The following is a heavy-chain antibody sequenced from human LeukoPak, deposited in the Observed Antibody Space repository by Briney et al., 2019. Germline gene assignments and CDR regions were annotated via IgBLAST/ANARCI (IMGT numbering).Heavy chain of an antibody. V-gene: IGHV3-21*01. J-gene: IGHJ2*01. Sequence: PGGSLRLSCAASGFTFSSYSMNWVRQSPGKGLEGVSSISSSSSYIYYADSVKGRFTISRVNAKNSLYLQMNSLRAEDTAVYYCARDRVVVPAANWYFDLWGRGTLVTVSS. D-gene: IGHD2-2*01. CDR3: ARDRVVVPAANWYFDL. CDR2: ISSSSSYI. CDR1: GFTFSSYS.